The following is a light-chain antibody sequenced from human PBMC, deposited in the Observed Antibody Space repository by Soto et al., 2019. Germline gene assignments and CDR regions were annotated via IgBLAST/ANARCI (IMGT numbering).Light chain of an antibody. J-gene: IGKJ1*01. CDR3: QQSGT. CDR2: GAS. V-gene: IGKV3-20*01. Sequence: EIVLTQSPGTLSLSPGERATLSCRASQSASSTYLAWYQQKPGQAPRLLIYGASSRATGIPDRFSGSGSGTDFTRTIRRLEAEDFRVYYCQQSGTFGQGTTVEIK. CDR1: QSASSTY.